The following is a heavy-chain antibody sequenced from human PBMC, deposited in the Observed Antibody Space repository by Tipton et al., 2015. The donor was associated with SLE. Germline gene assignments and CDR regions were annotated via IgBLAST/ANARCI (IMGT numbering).Heavy chain of an antibody. D-gene: IGHD3-22*01. CDR2: IRYDGSNK. Sequence: SLRLSCAASGFTFSSYGMHWVRQAPGKGLEWVAFIRYDGSNKYYADSVKGRFTISRDNSKNTLYLQMNSLRAEDTAVYYCAKDPYDSSGYYFDYWGQGTLITVSS. CDR3: AKDPYDSSGYYFDY. V-gene: IGHV3-30*02. CDR1: GFTFSSYG. J-gene: IGHJ4*02.